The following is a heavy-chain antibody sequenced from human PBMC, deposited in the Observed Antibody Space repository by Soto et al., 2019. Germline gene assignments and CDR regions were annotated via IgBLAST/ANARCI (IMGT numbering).Heavy chain of an antibody. CDR2: ISPKSTFR. CDR3: VRGGGGGLFEH. D-gene: IGHD2-21*01. CDR1: GFPFNDYY. J-gene: IGHJ4*02. V-gene: IGHV3-11*06. Sequence: LRLSCATSGFPFNDYYMTWIRQAPGKGLEWLSHISPKSTFRNYADSVKGRFTISRDNTESSLFLQMNSLGVDDTAVYSCVRGGGGGLFEHWGQGVLVTVSS.